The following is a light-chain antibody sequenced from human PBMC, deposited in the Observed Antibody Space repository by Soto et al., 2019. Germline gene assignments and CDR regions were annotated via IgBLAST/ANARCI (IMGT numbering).Light chain of an antibody. CDR3: QHFYPTPPVP. CDR2: AAS. CDR1: QSISNS. Sequence: LSQSSLSASVGDRVTITCRASQSISNSLNWYQQRPGRAPKLLIYAASTLQSGVPPRFSGSGSGTDFTLTISNLQPEDFATYYCQHFYPTPPVPFVQGTRLEI. J-gene: IGKJ5*01. V-gene: IGKV1-39*01.